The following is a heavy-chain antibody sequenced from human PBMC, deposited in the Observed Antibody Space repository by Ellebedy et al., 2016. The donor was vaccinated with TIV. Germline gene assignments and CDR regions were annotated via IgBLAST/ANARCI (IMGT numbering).Heavy chain of an antibody. CDR1: GFTLSSYW. J-gene: IGHJ1*01. V-gene: IGHV3-7*01. CDR3: ARDPYWDSSGYYYSYFQH. D-gene: IGHD3-22*01. CDR2: IKQAGSEK. Sequence: GESLKIPCAASGFTLSSYWMSWVRQTSGKGLEWVANIKQAGSEKYFVDSVKGRFTISRDNAKNSLHLQMNRLRAEDTAVYYCARDPYWDSSGYYYSYFQHWGQGTLVTVSS.